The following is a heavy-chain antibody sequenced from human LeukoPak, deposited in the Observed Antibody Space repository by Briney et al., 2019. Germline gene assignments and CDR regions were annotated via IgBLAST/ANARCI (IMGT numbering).Heavy chain of an antibody. CDR1: GFTFSSYA. V-gene: IGHV3-23*01. Sequence: GGSLRLSCAASGFTFSSYAMSWVRQAPGKGLEWVSAISGSGGSTYYADSVKGRFTISRDNSKNTLYLQMNSLRAEDTAVYYCAKVKGPTPLGFTGGDYWGQGTLVTVSS. CDR3: AKVKGPTPLGFTGGDY. D-gene: IGHD1-14*01. J-gene: IGHJ4*02. CDR2: ISGSGGST.